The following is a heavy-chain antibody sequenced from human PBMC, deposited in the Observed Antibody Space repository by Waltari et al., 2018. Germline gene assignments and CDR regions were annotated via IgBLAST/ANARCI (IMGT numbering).Heavy chain of an antibody. J-gene: IGHJ4*02. CDR1: GGTFSSYA. CDR2: IIPIYGTA. CDR3: ARGSAIEMATHYFDY. Sequence: QVQLVQSGAEVKKPGSSVKVSCKASGGTFSSYAISWVRQAPGQGLEWMGGIIPIYGTANYAQKVQGRVTITADESTSTAYMELSSLRSEDTAVYYCARGSAIEMATHYFDYWGQGTLVTVSS. V-gene: IGHV1-69*01. D-gene: IGHD5-12*01.